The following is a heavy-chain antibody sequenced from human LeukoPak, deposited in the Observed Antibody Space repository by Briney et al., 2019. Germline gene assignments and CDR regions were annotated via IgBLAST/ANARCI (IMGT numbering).Heavy chain of an antibody. D-gene: IGHD3-10*01. Sequence: SETLSLTCTVSGGSISSGSYYWSWIRQPAGKGLEWIGRIYTSGSTNYNPSLKSRVTISVDTSKNQFSLKLSSVTAADTAVYYCARAYYYGSGSYYLNYYYMDVWGKGTTVTISS. CDR2: IYTSGST. V-gene: IGHV4-61*02. CDR1: GGSISSGSYY. J-gene: IGHJ6*03. CDR3: ARAYYYGSGSYYLNYYYMDV.